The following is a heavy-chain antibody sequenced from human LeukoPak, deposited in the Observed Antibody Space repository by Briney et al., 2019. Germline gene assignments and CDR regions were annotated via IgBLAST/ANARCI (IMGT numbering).Heavy chain of an antibody. D-gene: IGHD3-10*01. CDR3: AGQVSGSGSPNWFDP. J-gene: IGHJ5*02. CDR2: IKNKANNYGT. CDR1: GFTFSDPV. V-gene: IGHV3-73*01. Sequence: PGGSLRLSCAASGFTFSDPVMHWVRQASGKGLEWLGRIKNKANNYGTAYAASVKGSFTISRDDSKNTAYLQMNSLKTQDAAVYYCAGQVSGSGSPNWFDPWGQGTLVTVSS.